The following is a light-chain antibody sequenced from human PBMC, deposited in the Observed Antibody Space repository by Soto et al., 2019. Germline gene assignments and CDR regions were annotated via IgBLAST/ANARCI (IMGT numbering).Light chain of an antibody. J-gene: IGKJ5*01. CDR2: SAS. V-gene: IGKV1-39*01. CDR1: QSISIY. CDR3: QQSYSTPPIT. Sequence: DSRVTHSPSSLCASVVDRVTITCRASQSISIYLNWYQQKPGKAPKLLIYSASSLQGGVPSRFSGSGSGTDFTLTISSLQPEDVATYYCQQSYSTPPITFGQGTRLEIK.